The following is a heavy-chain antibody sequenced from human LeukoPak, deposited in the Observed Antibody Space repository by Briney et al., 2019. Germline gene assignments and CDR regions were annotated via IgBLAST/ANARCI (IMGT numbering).Heavy chain of an antibody. Sequence: ASVKVSCKASGYTFTSYGISWVRQAPGQVLEWMGWISAYNGNTNYAQKLQGRVTMTTDTSTSTAYMELRSLRSDDTAVYYCARGSIMITFGGVTDYWGQGTLVTVSS. CDR3: ARGSIMITFGGVTDY. D-gene: IGHD3-16*01. CDR2: ISAYNGNT. J-gene: IGHJ4*02. V-gene: IGHV1-18*01. CDR1: GYTFTSYG.